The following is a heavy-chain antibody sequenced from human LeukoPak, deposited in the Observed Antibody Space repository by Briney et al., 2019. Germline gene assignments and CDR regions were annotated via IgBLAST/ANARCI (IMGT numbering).Heavy chain of an antibody. Sequence: GASVKVSCKASGYTFTGYYMHWVRQAPGQGLEWMGWINPNSGGTNYAQKFQGRVTMTRDTSISTAYMELSRLRFDDTAVYYCARDKGGSYFLLDYWGQGTLVTVSS. J-gene: IGHJ4*02. CDR2: INPNSGGT. CDR3: ARDKGGSYFLLDY. CDR1: GYTFTGYY. V-gene: IGHV1-2*02. D-gene: IGHD1-26*01.